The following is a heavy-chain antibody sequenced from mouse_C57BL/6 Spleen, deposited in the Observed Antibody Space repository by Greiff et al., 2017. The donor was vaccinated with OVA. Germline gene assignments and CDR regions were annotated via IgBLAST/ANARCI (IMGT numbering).Heavy chain of an antibody. CDR3: ARLETAQDPYYFDY. V-gene: IGHV1-81*01. CDR1: GYTFTSYG. J-gene: IGHJ2*01. D-gene: IGHD3-2*02. Sequence: QVHVKQSGAELARPGASVKLSCKASGYTFTSYGISWVKQRTGQGLEWIGEIYPRSGNTYYNEKFKGKATLTADKSSSTAYMELRSLTSEDSAVYFCARLETAQDPYYFDYWGQGTTLTVSS. CDR2: IYPRSGNT.